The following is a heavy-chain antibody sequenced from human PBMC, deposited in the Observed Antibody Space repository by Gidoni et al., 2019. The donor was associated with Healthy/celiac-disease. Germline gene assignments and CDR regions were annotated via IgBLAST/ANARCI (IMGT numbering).Heavy chain of an antibody. CDR1: GFTFSSYA. V-gene: IGHV3-23*01. D-gene: IGHD3-22*01. J-gene: IGHJ4*02. Sequence: EVQLLESGGGLVQPGGSLRLSCAASGFTFSSYAMSWVRQAPGKGLEWVSTISGSGGSTYYADSVKGRFTISRDNSKNTLYLQMNSLRADDTAIYYCAKEEDYYDSSAYFAFDYWGQGTLVTVSS. CDR2: ISGSGGST. CDR3: AKEEDYYDSSAYFAFDY.